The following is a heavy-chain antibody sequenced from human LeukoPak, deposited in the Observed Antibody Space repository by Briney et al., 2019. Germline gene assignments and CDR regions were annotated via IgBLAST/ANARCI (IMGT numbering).Heavy chain of an antibody. V-gene: IGHV3-23*01. CDR2: ISGSGGST. J-gene: IGHJ4*02. CDR1: GFTFSSYA. Sequence: GGSLRLSCAVSGFTFSSYAMSWVRQAPGKGLEWVSAISGSGGSTYYADSVKGRFTISRDNSKNTLYLQMNSLRAEDTAVYYCAKRPMTTVVTPYINWGQGTLVTVSS. D-gene: IGHD4-23*01. CDR3: AKRPMTTVVTPYIN.